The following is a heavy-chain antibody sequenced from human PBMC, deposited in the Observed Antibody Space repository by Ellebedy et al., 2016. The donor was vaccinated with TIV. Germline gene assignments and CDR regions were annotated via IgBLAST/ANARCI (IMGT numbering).Heavy chain of an antibody. J-gene: IGHJ4*02. CDR1: GYTFSSYF. D-gene: IGHD3-16*01. CDR2: INPSGGST. Sequence: ASVKVSCXASGYTFSSYFMHWVRQAPGQGLEWMGIINPSGGSTSYAQKLQGRVTLTRDTSTSTVYMELSSLRSEDTAVYYCARDLFGGVTADYWGQGTLVTVSS. CDR3: ARDLFGGVTADY. V-gene: IGHV1-46*01.